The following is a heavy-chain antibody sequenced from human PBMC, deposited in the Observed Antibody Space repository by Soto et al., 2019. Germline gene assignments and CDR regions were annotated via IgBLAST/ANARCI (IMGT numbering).Heavy chain of an antibody. D-gene: IGHD3-22*01. CDR2: ISPGDSAT. J-gene: IGHJ4*02. CDR1: GYSFTSYW. CDR3: ARLAPIYHDISGLDN. V-gene: IGHV5-51*01. Sequence: LGESLKISCKGSGYSFTSYWIGWVRQMPGKGLEWMGSISPGDSATRYSPSFQGQVTLSVDTSISTAYLQLTSLRDSDSALYYCARLAPIYHDISGLDNWGQGTLVTVSS.